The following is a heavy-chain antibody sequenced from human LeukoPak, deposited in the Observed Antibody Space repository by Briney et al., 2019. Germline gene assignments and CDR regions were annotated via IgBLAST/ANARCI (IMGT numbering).Heavy chain of an antibody. D-gene: IGHD3-9*01. CDR2: ITSSSSYI. CDR3: ARVLSGTLTFDH. J-gene: IGHJ4*02. CDR1: GFTFSSYT. Sequence: GGSLRLSCAVSGFTFSSYTMNWVRQAPGKGLEWVSSITSSSSYIYNVDSAKGRFTIYRDHAKNSLFLQMNSLRAEDTAVYYCARVLSGTLTFDHWGQGTLVAVSS. V-gene: IGHV3-21*01.